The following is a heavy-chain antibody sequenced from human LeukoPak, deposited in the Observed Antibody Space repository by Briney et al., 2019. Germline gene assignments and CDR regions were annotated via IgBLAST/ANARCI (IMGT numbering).Heavy chain of an antibody. CDR3: ARAPDYFYYYYMDV. CDR1: GGSISSGSYY. V-gene: IGHV4-61*02. Sequence: SETLSLTCTVSGGSISSGSYYWSWIRQPAGKVLEWIGRIYTSGSTNYNHSLKSRVTISVDTSKNQFSLKLSSVTAADTAVYYCARAPDYFYYYYMDVWGKGTTVTISS. CDR2: IYTSGST. J-gene: IGHJ6*03.